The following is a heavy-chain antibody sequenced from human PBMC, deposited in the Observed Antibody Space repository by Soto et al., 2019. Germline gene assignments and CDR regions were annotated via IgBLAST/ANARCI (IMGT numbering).Heavy chain of an antibody. CDR3: ARGAPRGTTDYFDY. CDR2: IYSGGST. J-gene: IGHJ4*02. D-gene: IGHD1-7*01. Sequence: EVQLVESGGGLVQPGGSLRLSCAASGFTVSSNYMSWVRQAPGKGLEWVSVIYSGGSTYYADSVKGRFTISRHNSKNTLYLQMNSLRAEDTAVYYCARGAPRGTTDYFDYWGQGTLVTVSS. V-gene: IGHV3-53*04. CDR1: GFTVSSNY.